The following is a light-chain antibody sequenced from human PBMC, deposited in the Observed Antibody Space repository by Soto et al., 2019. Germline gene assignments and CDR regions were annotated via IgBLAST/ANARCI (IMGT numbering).Light chain of an antibody. V-gene: IGKV3-20*01. J-gene: IGKJ1*01. CDR3: QQYGSSPRT. CDR2: GAS. CDR1: QSIRSNY. Sequence: EIVLTQSPGSPSLSPGERATLSCRASQSIRSNYVAWYQQKPGQGPRLLIYGASSRATGIPDMFSGSVSGTDVTLIISRLEPEDFAMHYCQQYGSSPRTFGQGTKVDIK.